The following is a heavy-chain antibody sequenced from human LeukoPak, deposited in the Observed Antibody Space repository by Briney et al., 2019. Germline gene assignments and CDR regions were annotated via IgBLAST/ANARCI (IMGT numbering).Heavy chain of an antibody. D-gene: IGHD4/OR15-4a*01. CDR1: GFTVSSNS. V-gene: IGHV3-53*01. CDR2: IYSDNT. J-gene: IGHJ4*02. CDR3: ARRAGAYSHPYDY. Sequence: GGSLRLSCTVSGFTVSSNSMSWVRQAPGKGLEWVSFIYSDNTHYSDSVKGRFTISRDNSKNTLYLQMNRLRAEDTAVYYCARRAGAYSHPYDYWGQGTLVTVSS.